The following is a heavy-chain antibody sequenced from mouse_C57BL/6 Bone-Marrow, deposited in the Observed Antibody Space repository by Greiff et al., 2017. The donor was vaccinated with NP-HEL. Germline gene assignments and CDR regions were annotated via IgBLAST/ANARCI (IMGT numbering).Heavy chain of an antibody. CDR3: ARSLYDGYYDY. Sequence: QVQLKESGPGLVQPSQSLSITCTVSGFSLTSYGVHWVRQSPGKGLEWLGVIWSGGSTDYNAAFISRLSISKDNSKSQVFFKMISLQADDTSIYYCARSLYDGYYDYWGQGTTLTVSS. V-gene: IGHV2-2*01. CDR1: GFSLTSYG. CDR2: IWSGGST. J-gene: IGHJ2*01. D-gene: IGHD2-3*01.